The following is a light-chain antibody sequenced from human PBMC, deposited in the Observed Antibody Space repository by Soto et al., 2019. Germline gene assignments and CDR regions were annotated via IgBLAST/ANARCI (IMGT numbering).Light chain of an antibody. CDR3: LQDYNYPRT. J-gene: IGKJ1*01. CDR2: AAS. Sequence: GDRVTITCRASQDIRSDLGWYQQKPGKAPKFLIYAASSLQSGVPSRFSGSGSGTDFTLTISSLQPEDFATYYCLQDYNYPRTFGQGTKVEIK. V-gene: IGKV1-6*01. CDR1: QDIRSD.